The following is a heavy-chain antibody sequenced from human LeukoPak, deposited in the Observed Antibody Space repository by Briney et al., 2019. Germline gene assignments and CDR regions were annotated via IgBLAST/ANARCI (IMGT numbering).Heavy chain of an antibody. CDR2: IGSAI. Sequence: GGSLRLSCVASGFTFSDFSLNWVRQAPGKGLEWISYIGSAIYYADSVKGRFTISRDNAKNSLYLQMNSLRAEDTAVYYCARDHAYAFDIWGQGTLVTVSS. CDR3: ARDHAYAFDI. J-gene: IGHJ3*02. CDR1: GFTFSDFS. D-gene: IGHD2-2*01. V-gene: IGHV3-48*01.